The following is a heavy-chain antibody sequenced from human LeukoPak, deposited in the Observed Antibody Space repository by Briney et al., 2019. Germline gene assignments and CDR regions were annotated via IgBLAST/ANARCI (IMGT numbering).Heavy chain of an antibody. CDR1: GFTFSTYA. J-gene: IGHJ4*02. CDR2: IVNSGGRT. V-gene: IGHV3-23*01. CDR3: AKPRRMMVASLHFNC. D-gene: IGHD2-15*01. Sequence: GGSLRLSCAASGFTFSTYAMSWVRQAPGKGLEWVSAIVNSGGRTYYADSVKGRFTISRDNSKNTPYLQMNSLSAEDTSVYYCAKPRRMMVASLHFNCWGQGTLVTASS.